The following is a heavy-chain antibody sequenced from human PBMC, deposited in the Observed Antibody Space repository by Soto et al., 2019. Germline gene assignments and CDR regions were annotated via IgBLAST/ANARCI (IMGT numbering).Heavy chain of an antibody. CDR2: MNPNSGNT. CDR1: GCTFTSYD. V-gene: IGHV1-8*01. CDR3: ARVVNGRVATIRFDY. Sequence: QVQLVQSGAEVKKPGASVKVSCKASGCTFTSYDINWVRQATGQGLEWMGWMNPNSGNTGYAQKLRGRVTMTRNTSISTAYMELSSLRSEDTAVYYCARVVNGRVATIRFDYWGQGTLVTVSS. D-gene: IGHD5-12*01. J-gene: IGHJ4*02.